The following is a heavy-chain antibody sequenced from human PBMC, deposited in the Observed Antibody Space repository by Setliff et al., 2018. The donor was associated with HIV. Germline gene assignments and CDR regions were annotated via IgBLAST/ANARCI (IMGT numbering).Heavy chain of an antibody. V-gene: IGHV4-34*04. CDR2: INHSGST. Sequence: SETLSLTCAVYGGSFSGYNWSWIRQTPGKGLEWIGEINHSGSTNHNPSLKSRATISVDTSKNQFSLKLSSVTAADTAVYYCARGLPKKPSTVTNYWYFDLWGRGTLVTVSS. D-gene: IGHD4-17*01. J-gene: IGHJ2*01. CDR1: GGSFSGYN. CDR3: ARGLPKKPSTVTNYWYFDL.